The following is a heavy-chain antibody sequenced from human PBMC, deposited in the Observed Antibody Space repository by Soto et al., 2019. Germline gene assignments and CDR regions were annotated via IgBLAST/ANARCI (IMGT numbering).Heavy chain of an antibody. CDR2: ISGSGSTI. Sequence: GGSLRLSCAASGFTFSSYAVSWVRQAPGKGPEWISSISGSGSTIYYADSVKGRFTISRDNSKNTLYLQMSSLRAEDTAVYYCAKVFYYYDSSGYYFVFGYWGQGTLVTVSS. CDR3: AKVFYYYDSSGYYFVFGY. V-gene: IGHV3-23*01. D-gene: IGHD3-22*01. CDR1: GFTFSSYA. J-gene: IGHJ4*02.